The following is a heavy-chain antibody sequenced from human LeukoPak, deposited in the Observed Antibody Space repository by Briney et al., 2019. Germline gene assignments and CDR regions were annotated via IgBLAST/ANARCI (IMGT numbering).Heavy chain of an antibody. J-gene: IGHJ6*03. V-gene: IGHV3-23*01. CDR1: GFSFSSYG. CDR2: IGSSGTT. CDR3: AKGTSWMSPYYYMED. D-gene: IGHD1-14*01. Sequence: GGCLCLSCALSGFSFSSYGVGWVRQAAGEWLEWVSSIGSSGTTYHADSVKGRFTISRDNSKSTLYLHMSTLRGDDTAVYYCAKGTSWMSPYYYMEDWGTGTTVTVSS.